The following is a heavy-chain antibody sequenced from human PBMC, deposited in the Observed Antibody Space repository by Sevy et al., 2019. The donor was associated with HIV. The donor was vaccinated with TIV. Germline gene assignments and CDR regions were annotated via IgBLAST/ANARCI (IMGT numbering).Heavy chain of an antibody. CDR2: IKQDGSEK. V-gene: IGHV3-7*01. CDR3: ASKGGSRPNDDFDT. CDR1: GFSFSWYW. D-gene: IGHD3-10*01. J-gene: IGHJ3*02. Sequence: GGSLRLSCAASGFSFSWYWMSWVRQTPDKGLEWVANIKQDGSEKNYVDSVKGRFTISRDNTKNSLYLQMNSLRAEDTAVYYCASKGGSRPNDDFDTWGQGTIITVSS.